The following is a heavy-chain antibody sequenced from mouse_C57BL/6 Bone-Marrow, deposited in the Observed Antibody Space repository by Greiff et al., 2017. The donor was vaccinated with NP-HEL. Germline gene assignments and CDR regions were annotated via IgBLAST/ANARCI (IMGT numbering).Heavy chain of an antibody. V-gene: IGHV7-1*01. Sequence: EVQVVESGGGLVQSGRSLRLSCATSGFTFSDFYMEWVRQAPGKGLEWIAASRNKAKDYTTEDSASVKGRFIVTRDTSQSILYLQMNALRAEDTAIYYCARDARGGSQLRLRAWFAYWGQGTLVTVSA. CDR1: GFTFSDFY. CDR3: ARDARGGSQLRLRAWFAY. D-gene: IGHD3-2*02. J-gene: IGHJ3*01. CDR2: SRNKAKDYTT.